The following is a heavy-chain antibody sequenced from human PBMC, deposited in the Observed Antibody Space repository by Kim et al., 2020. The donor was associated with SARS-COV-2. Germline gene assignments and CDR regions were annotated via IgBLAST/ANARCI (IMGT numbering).Heavy chain of an antibody. J-gene: IGHJ6*02. D-gene: IGHD3-3*01. V-gene: IGHV1-2*06. Sequence: ASVKVSCKASGYTFTGYYMHWVRQAPGQGLEWMGRINPNSGGTNYAQKFQGRVTMTRDTSISTAYMELSRLRSDDTAVYYCARQHYDFWSGYFDTYYYYGMDVWGQGTTVTVSS. CDR1: GYTFTGYY. CDR2: INPNSGGT. CDR3: ARQHYDFWSGYFDTYYYYGMDV.